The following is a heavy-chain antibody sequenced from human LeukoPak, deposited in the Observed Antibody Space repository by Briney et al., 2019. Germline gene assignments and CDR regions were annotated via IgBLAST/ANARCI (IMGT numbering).Heavy chain of an antibody. CDR1: GYTFTCYY. CDR2: INPNSGGT. D-gene: IGHD2-8*02. J-gene: IGHJ5*02. Sequence: ASVKVSCKASGYTFTCYYMHWVRQAPGQGLEWMGWINPNSGGTNYAQKFQGRVTMTRDTSISTAYMELSRLRSDDTAVYYCARAFRGTDLYWFDPWGQGTLVTVSS. V-gene: IGHV1-2*02. CDR3: ARAFRGTDLYWFDP.